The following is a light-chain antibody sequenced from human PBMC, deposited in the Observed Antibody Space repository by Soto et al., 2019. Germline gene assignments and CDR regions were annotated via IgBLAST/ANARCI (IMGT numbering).Light chain of an antibody. CDR3: SSFAGSNNFPYV. CDR1: SSDVGAYDY. CDR2: EIN. Sequence: QSALAQPPSASGSPGQSVTISCTATSSDVGAYDYVSWYQQHPGKAPKLMIYEINKRPSGVPDRFSGSKSGNTASLTVSGLQAEDEADYYCSSFAGSNNFPYVFGNGTKVTVL. V-gene: IGLV2-8*01. J-gene: IGLJ1*01.